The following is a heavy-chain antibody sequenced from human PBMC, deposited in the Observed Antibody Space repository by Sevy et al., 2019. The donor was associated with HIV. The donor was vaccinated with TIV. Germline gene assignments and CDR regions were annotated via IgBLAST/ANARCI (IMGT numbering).Heavy chain of an antibody. D-gene: IGHD2-21*02. CDR3: ARDMVCQLLFGMAV. CDR1: GYTFTSYA. CDR2: INTNTGNP. Sequence: ASVKVSCKASGYTFTSYAMNWVRQAPGQGLEWMGWINTNTGNPTYAQGFTGRLVFSLDTSVSTAYLQISSLNAEDTAVYYCARDMVCQLLFGMAVWGQGTTVTASS. V-gene: IGHV7-4-1*02. J-gene: IGHJ6*02.